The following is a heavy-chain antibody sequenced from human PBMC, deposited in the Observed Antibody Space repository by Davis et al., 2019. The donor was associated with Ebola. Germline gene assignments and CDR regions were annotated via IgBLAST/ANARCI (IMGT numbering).Heavy chain of an antibody. V-gene: IGHV3-23*01. CDR2: ITGNGDTT. CDR1: GFTFSSYG. D-gene: IGHD3/OR15-3a*01. J-gene: IGHJ6*02. Sequence: GGSLRLSCAASGFTFSSYGLSWVRQAPGKGLEWVSGITGNGDTTYYADSVRGRFTISRDNSKNTLYLQMNSLRDEDTALYYCASGDGRGRSYDMDVWGQGTTVTVSS. CDR3: ASGDGRGRSYDMDV.